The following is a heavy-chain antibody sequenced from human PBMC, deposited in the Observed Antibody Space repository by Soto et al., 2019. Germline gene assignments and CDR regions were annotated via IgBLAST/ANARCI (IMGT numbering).Heavy chain of an antibody. J-gene: IGHJ5*02. Sequence: SETLSLTCTVSGGSISSGDYYWSWIRQPPGKGLEWIGYIYYSGSTYYSPSLKSRVTISVDTSKNQFSLKLSSLTAADTAVNYFARGRAYQLLSRFGPWGKGNMITVSS. CDR1: GGSISSGDYY. CDR2: IYYSGST. V-gene: IGHV4-30-4*01. D-gene: IGHD2-21*01. CDR3: ARGRAYQLLSRFGP.